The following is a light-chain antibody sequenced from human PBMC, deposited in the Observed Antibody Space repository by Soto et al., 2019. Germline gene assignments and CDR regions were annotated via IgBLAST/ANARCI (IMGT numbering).Light chain of an antibody. CDR1: QGISNY. CDR3: QKYNSAPYT. J-gene: IGKJ2*01. Sequence: DIQMTQSPSSLSASVGDRVTITCRASQGISNYLAWYQQKPGKVPKRLIYAASTLQSAVPSRFSGSGAGTAFSLTIISLQPDDVATYYFQKYNSAPYTFGQGTKLEIK. CDR2: AAS. V-gene: IGKV1-27*01.